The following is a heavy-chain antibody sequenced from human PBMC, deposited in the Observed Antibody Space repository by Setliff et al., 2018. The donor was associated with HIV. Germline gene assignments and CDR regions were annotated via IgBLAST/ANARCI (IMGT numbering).Heavy chain of an antibody. D-gene: IGHD6-13*01. CDR3: ARVGSSTSLDY. J-gene: IGHJ4*02. V-gene: IGHV3-21*06. CDR2: INGNTLYI. Sequence: GGSLRLSCTASGFPFSLYSMNWVRQTPGRGLEWVSSINGNTLYISYAASVRRRFTISRDNAKGSLYLQLTSLRPEDTGVYFCARVGSSTSLDYWGQGILVTVSS. CDR1: GFPFSLYS.